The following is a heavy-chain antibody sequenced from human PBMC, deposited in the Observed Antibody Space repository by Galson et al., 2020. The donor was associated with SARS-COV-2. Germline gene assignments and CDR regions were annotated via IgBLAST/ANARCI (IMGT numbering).Heavy chain of an antibody. CDR2: ISGGGGNT. CDR3: AKEGPEVIVSRFLELMPTYYAMDV. Sequence: GGSLRLSCASSGVSFSSYAMNWVRQAPGKGLEWVSSISGGGGNTYYTDSVKGRFTISRDNSKNTLFLQMNSLRAEDTAMYYCAKEGPEVIVSRFLELMPTYYAMDVWGQGTTVTVSS. V-gene: IGHV3-23*01. D-gene: IGHD3-3*01. CDR1: GVSFSSYA. J-gene: IGHJ6*02.